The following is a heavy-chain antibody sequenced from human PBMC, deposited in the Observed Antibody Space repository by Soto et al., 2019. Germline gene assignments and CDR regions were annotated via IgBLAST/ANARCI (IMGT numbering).Heavy chain of an antibody. CDR2: INPSGGST. Sequence: QVQLVQSGAEVKKPGASVKVSCKASGYTFTSYYMHWVRQAPGQGLEWMGIINPSGGSTSYAQKCQRGVPMTRDTSTRTVSMQLSSLRSKETAVYYCARDRISSAFCSYYYGMDVWGQGPTFTVSS. V-gene: IGHV1-46*01. CDR3: ARDRISSAFCSYYYGMDV. J-gene: IGHJ6*02. CDR1: GYTFTSYY. D-gene: IGHD6-19*01.